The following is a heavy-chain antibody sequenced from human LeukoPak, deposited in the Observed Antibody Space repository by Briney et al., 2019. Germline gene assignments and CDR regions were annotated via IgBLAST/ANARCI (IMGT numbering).Heavy chain of an antibody. V-gene: IGHV3-9*01. D-gene: IGHD6-13*01. CDR2: ISWNSGSI. J-gene: IGHJ4*02. Sequence: GGSLRLSCAASGFTFDDYAMHWVRQAPGKGLEWVSGISWNSGSIGYADSVKGRFTISRDNAKNSLYLQMNSLRAEDTAVYYCARDSYSSYWGQGTLVTVSS. CDR1: GFTFDDYA. CDR3: ARDSYSSY.